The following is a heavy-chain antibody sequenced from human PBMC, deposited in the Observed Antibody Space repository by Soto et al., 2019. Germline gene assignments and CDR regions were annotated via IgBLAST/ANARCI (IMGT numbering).Heavy chain of an antibody. V-gene: IGHV3-23*01. CDR3: AKPPGPYGGKRHWYFDL. CDR1: GFTFSSYA. J-gene: IGHJ2*01. D-gene: IGHD4-17*01. CDR2: ISGSGGST. Sequence: PGGSLRLSCAASGFTFSSYAMSWVRQAPGKGLEWVSAISGSGGSTYYADSVKGRFTISRDNSKNTLYLQMNSLRAEDPAVYYCAKPPGPYGGKRHWYFDLWGRGTLVTVSS.